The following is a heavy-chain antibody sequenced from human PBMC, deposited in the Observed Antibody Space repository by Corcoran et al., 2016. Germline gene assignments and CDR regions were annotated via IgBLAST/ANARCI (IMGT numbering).Heavy chain of an antibody. V-gene: IGHV1-69*01. CDR2: IIPIFGTA. D-gene: IGHD2-2*01. Sequence: QVQLVQSGAEVKKPGSSVKVSCKASGGTFSSYAISWVRQAPGQWLEWMGGIIPIFGTANYAQKFQGRVTITADDSTSTAYMELSSLSSEDTAGYYCARGGTGAAAPAVLYYGYWGQGTLVTVSS. J-gene: IGHJ4*02. CDR1: GGTFSSYA. CDR3: ARGGTGAAAPAVLYYGY.